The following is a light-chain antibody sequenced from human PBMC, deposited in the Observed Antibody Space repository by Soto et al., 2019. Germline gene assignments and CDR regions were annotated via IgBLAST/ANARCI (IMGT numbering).Light chain of an antibody. CDR3: AAWDDSLIWV. V-gene: IGLV1-44*01. CDR2: SNN. J-gene: IGLJ3*02. Sequence: QSALTQPPSASGTPGQRVTISCSGSSSNIGSNAVNWYQQLAGTAPKLLIYSNNQRPSGVPDRFSGSKSGTSASLAISGLQSEDEADYYCAAWDDSLIWVFGGGTKLTVL. CDR1: SSNIGSNA.